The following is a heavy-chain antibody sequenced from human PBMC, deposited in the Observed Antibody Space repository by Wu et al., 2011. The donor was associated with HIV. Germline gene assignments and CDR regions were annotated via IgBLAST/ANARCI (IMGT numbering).Heavy chain of an antibody. CDR1: GGTLISFR. J-gene: IGHJ5*02. CDR2: SSPFSEH. V-gene: IGHV1-69*09. CDR3: ARDPLVQGRTWKTLHYFDP. D-gene: IGHD4-11*01. Sequence: QVQLVQSGAEVRKPGSSVKVSCKTSGGTLISFRHHLGATSPLGTGLSGWGGSSPFSEHQRPRRNFRVRVTFSADKSTNTVYMELSSLTSGDTAVYYCARDPLVQGRTWKTLHYFDPWGQGTLIIVSA.